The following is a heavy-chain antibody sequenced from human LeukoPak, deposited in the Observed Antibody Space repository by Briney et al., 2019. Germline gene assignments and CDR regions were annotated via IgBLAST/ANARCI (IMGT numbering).Heavy chain of an antibody. J-gene: IGHJ4*02. V-gene: IGHV3-30-3*01. CDR1: GFTFSSYA. CDR3: ARSPLYYDYVWGSYRQGYFDY. Sequence: GGSLRLSCAASGFTFSSYAMHWVRQAPGKGLEWVAVISYDGSNKYYADSVKGRFTISRDNSKNTLYLQMNSLRAEDTAVYYCARSPLYYDYVWGSYRQGYFDYWGQGTLVTVSS. CDR2: ISYDGSNK. D-gene: IGHD3-16*02.